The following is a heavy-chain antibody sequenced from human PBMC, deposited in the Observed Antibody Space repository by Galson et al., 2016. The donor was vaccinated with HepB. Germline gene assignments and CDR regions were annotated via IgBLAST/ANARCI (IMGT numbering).Heavy chain of an antibody. CDR1: GFTFSSYG. Sequence: SLRLSCAASGFTFSSYGMHWVRQAPGKGLEWVAVIWYDGSNKYYADSVKGRFTISRDNSKDTLYLQMNSLRAEDTAVYYCARTQGQRVNHYYFDHWGQGTLVTVSS. CDR3: ARTQGQRVNHYYFDH. V-gene: IGHV3-33*01. CDR2: IWYDGSNK. J-gene: IGHJ4*02. D-gene: IGHD3-10*01.